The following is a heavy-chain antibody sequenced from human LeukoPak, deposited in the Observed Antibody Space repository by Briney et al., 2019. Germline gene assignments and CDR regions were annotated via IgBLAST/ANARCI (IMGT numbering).Heavy chain of an antibody. J-gene: IGHJ4*02. CDR2: IGRDGVNS. V-gene: IGHV3-64*01. CDR3: ARDWLLDY. CDR1: GFTFSDFA. Sequence: GGSLRLSCAASGFTFSDFAMQWVRQVPGKGLEFVSGIGRDGVNSYYANSVRDRFTISRDNSKNTLYLQMGGLTTEDMAVYYCARDWLLDYWGEGTLVTVSP. D-gene: IGHD3-9*01.